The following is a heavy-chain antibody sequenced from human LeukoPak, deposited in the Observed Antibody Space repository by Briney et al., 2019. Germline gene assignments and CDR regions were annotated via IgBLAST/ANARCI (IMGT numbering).Heavy chain of an antibody. Sequence: GGSLRLSCAASGFTFSNYNMNWVRQAPGEGLEWLSSISTSGSIIYYADSVKGRFTLSRGNAKNSLYLQMNSLRAEDTAVYYCARGGWYRDFDYWGQGTLVTVSS. CDR1: GFTFSNYN. CDR2: ISTSGSII. D-gene: IGHD6-19*01. CDR3: ARGGWYRDFDY. J-gene: IGHJ4*02. V-gene: IGHV3-48*01.